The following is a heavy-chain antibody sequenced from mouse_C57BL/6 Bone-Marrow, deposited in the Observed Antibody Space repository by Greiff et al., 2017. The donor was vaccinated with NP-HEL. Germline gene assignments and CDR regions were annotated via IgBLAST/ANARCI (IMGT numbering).Heavy chain of an antibody. J-gene: IGHJ4*01. CDR1: GYAFSSSW. CDR3: ARRQHRLLDAMDY. D-gene: IGHD3-2*02. CDR2: IYPGDGDT. Sequence: VQLQQSGPELVKPGASVKISCKASGYAFSSSWMNWVKQRPGKGLEWIGRIYPGDGDTNYNGKFKGKATLTADKSSSTAYMQLSSLTSEDSAVYFGARRQHRLLDAMDYWGQGTSVTVSS. V-gene: IGHV1-82*01.